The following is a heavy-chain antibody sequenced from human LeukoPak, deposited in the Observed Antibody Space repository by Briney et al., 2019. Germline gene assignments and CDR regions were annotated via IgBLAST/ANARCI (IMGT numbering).Heavy chain of an antibody. J-gene: IGHJ4*02. D-gene: IGHD4-17*01. V-gene: IGHV3-30-3*01. CDR3: ARGTTVISDY. CDR1: GFIFSTYA. Sequence: GGSLRLSCAASGFIFSTYAMHWVRQAPGKGLEWVALISYGGTNKYYADSVKGRFTISRDNSKNTLYLQMNGLRPDDTAVYRCARGTTVISDYWGQGTLVTVSS. CDR2: ISYGGTNK.